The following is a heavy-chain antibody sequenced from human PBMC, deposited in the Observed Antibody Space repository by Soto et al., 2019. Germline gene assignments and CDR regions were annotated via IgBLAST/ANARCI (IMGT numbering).Heavy chain of an antibody. J-gene: IGHJ6*02. CDR3: ARRLYYDSSGFEGGGMDV. D-gene: IGHD3-22*01. CDR1: GGSISSSSYY. V-gene: IGHV4-39*01. CDR2: IYYSGST. Sequence: SETLSLTCTVSGGSISSSSYYRGWIRQPPGKGLEWIGSIYYSGSTYYHPSLKSRVTISVDTSKNQFSLKLSSVTAADTAVYYCARRLYYDSSGFEGGGMDVWGQGTTVTVSS.